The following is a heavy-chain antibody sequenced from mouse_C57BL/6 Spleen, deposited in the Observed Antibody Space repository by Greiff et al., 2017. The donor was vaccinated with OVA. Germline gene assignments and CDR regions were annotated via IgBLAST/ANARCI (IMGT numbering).Heavy chain of an antibody. CDR3: ARSPQLGPYYFDY. V-gene: IGHV8-12*01. D-gene: IGHD4-1*02. CDR2: IYWDDDE. CDR1: GFSLSTSGMG. Sequence: QVTLKVCGPGILQSSQTLSLTCSFSGFSLSTSGMGVSWIRQPSGKGLEWLAHIYWDDDERYNPSLKSRLTISKDTSRNQVFLKITSVDTADTATYYCARSPQLGPYYFDYWGQGTTLTVSS. J-gene: IGHJ2*01.